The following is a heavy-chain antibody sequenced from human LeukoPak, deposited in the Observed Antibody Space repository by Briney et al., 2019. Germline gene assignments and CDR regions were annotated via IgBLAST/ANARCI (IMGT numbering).Heavy chain of an antibody. D-gene: IGHD4-23*01. CDR2: INHSGST. V-gene: IGHV4-34*01. CDR1: GGSFSGYY. Sequence: SETLSLTCAVYGGSFSGYYWSWIRQPPGKGLEWIGEINHSGSTNYNPSLKSRVTISVDTSKNQFSLRLSSVTAADTAVYYCAREPTTVAYYLDYWGQGTLVTVSS. CDR3: AREPTTVAYYLDY. J-gene: IGHJ4*02.